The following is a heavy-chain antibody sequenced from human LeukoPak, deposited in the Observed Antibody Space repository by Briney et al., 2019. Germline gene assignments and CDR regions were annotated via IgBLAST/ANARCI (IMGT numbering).Heavy chain of an antibody. V-gene: IGHV3-7*01. J-gene: IGHJ4*02. D-gene: IGHD2-15*01. CDR1: GFTFSSYW. CDR3: ARGRYCSGGSCYHY. CDR2: IKQDGSEK. Sequence: GGSLRLSCAASGFTFSSYWMSCVRQAPGKGLEWVANIKQDGSEKYYVDSVKGRFTISRDNAKNSLYLQMNSLRAEDTAVYYCARGRYCSGGSCYHYWGQGTLVTVSS.